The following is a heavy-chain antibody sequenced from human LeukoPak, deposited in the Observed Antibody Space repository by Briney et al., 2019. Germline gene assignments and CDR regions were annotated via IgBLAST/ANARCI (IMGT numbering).Heavy chain of an antibody. CDR2: ISGSGGST. CDR3: ARDPLRGDGVAFDI. J-gene: IGHJ3*02. CDR1: GFTFSSYA. V-gene: IGHV3-23*01. Sequence: GGSLRLSCAASGFTFSSYAMSWVRQAPGEGLEWVSAISGSGGSTYYADSVKGRFTVSRDNSKNTLYLQMNSLRAEDTAVYYCARDPLRGDGVAFDIWGQGTMVTVSS. D-gene: IGHD3-16*01.